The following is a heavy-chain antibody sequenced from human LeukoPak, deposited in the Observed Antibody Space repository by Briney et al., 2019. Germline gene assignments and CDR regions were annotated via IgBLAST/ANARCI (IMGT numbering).Heavy chain of an antibody. V-gene: IGHV3-66*01. CDR1: GFTVSSNY. D-gene: IGHD4-17*01. J-gene: IGHJ1*01. Sequence: PGGSLRLSCAASGFTVSSNYMNWVRQAPGKGLEWVSVIYSGGSTYYADSMKGRFTISRGNSKNTLYLQMNSLRAEDTAVYYCARGRGDDYGLRYFQHWGPGTLVTVSS. CDR3: ARGRGDDYGLRYFQH. CDR2: IYSGGST.